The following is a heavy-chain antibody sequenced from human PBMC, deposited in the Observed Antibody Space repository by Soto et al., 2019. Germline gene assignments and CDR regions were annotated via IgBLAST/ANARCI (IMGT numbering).Heavy chain of an antibody. J-gene: IGHJ5*02. CDR2: IRTEANYYAT. CDR3: TRGGTGTWRFDP. D-gene: IGHD1-1*01. V-gene: IGHV3-73*01. CDR1: GFTFSGSV. Sequence: EEQLVESGGGLVQPGGSLKLSCAASGFTFSGSVMHWVRQASGKGLEWVGRIRTEANYYATAYAASVKGRFTISRDDSRNTAYLQVNSLKIEDTAVYYCTRGGTGTWRFDPWGQGTLVT.